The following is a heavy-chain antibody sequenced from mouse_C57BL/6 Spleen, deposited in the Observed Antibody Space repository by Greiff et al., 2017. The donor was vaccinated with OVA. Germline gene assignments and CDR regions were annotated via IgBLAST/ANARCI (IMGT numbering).Heavy chain of an antibody. Sequence: QVTLKESGPGILQSSQTLSLTCSFSGFSLSTSGMGVSWIRQPSGKGLEWLAHIYWDDDKRYNPSPKSRLTISKDTSRNQVFLKITSVDTADTATYYCARRASGDGYPFAYWGQGTLVTVSA. CDR2: IYWDDDK. J-gene: IGHJ3*01. CDR3: ARRASGDGYPFAY. D-gene: IGHD2-3*01. CDR1: GFSLSTSGMG. V-gene: IGHV8-12*01.